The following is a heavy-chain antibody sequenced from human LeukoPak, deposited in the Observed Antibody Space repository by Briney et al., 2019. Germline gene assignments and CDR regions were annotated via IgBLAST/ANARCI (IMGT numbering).Heavy chain of an antibody. CDR3: ARDFGWAPDAFDI. CDR1: GFTFSSYS. Sequence: GGSLRLSCAASGFTFSSYSMNWVRQAPGKGLEWVSYISSSSSTIYYADSVKGRFTISRDNAKNSLYLQMNSLRAEDTAVYYCARDFGWAPDAFDIWGQGTMVTVSS. CDR2: ISSSSSTI. D-gene: IGHD6-19*01. J-gene: IGHJ3*02. V-gene: IGHV3-48*04.